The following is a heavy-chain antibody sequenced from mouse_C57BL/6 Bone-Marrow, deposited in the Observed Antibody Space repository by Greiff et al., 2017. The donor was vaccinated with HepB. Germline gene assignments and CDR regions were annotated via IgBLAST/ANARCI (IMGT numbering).Heavy chain of an antibody. D-gene: IGHD2-1*01. Sequence: QVQLKESGPGLVQPSQSLSITCTVSGFSLTSYGVHWVRQSPGKGLEWLGVIWRGGSTDYNAAFMSRLSITKDNSKSQVFFKMNSLQADDTAIYYCAKRSTMVTPYWYFDVWGTGTTVTVSS. J-gene: IGHJ1*03. CDR2: IWRGGST. CDR1: GFSLTSYG. CDR3: AKRSTMVTPYWYFDV. V-gene: IGHV2-5*01.